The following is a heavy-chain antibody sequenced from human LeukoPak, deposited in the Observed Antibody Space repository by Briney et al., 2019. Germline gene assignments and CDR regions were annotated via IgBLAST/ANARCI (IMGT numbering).Heavy chain of an antibody. Sequence: GESLKISCKGSGFSYTSYWVGWVRQMPGKGLEWMGIIYPGDSDTRYSPSFQGQVTISADKSITTAYLQWSSLKASDSAMYYCARLKDGYLDYWGQGTLVTVSS. CDR3: ARLKDGYLDY. V-gene: IGHV5-51*01. CDR1: GFSYTSYW. CDR2: IYPGDSDT. J-gene: IGHJ4*02. D-gene: IGHD2-15*01.